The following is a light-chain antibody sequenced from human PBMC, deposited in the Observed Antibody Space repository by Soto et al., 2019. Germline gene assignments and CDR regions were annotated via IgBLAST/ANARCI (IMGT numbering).Light chain of an antibody. CDR3: QQYNTLST. CDR2: DAS. V-gene: IGKV1-5*01. Sequence: DIQMTQSPSTLSASLGDRVTITCRASHSISGWVAWYQQKRGEAPKLLIYDASTLASGVPSRFSGSGSTTYYVLTISGLQPDDFATYYCQQYNTLSTFGRGTQVEI. J-gene: IGKJ4*02. CDR1: HSISGW.